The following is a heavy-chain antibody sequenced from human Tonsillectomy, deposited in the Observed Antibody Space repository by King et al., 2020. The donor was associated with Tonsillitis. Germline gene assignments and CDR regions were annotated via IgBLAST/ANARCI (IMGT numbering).Heavy chain of an antibody. Sequence: VQLVESGGGLFQPGGSLRLSCAASGFTFSGYWMHWVRQAPGKGLVWVSRINSDGDSTDYADSVKGRFTISRDNAKDTLFLQMNSLRAEDTAVYYCAKNWGLWFGGQGTLVTVSS. CDR2: INSDGDST. V-gene: IGHV3-74*01. J-gene: IGHJ4*02. D-gene: IGHD3-10*01. CDR1: GFTFSGYW. CDR3: AKNWGLWF.